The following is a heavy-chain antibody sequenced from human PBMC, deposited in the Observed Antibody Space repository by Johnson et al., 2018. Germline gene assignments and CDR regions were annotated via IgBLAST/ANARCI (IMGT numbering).Heavy chain of an antibody. CDR1: GFTFTHYA. CDR3: AQAAQVVY. CDR2: IYGSGDNT. J-gene: IGHJ4*02. Sequence: VQLVQSGGGLVQPGGSLRLSCAASGFTFTHYAMAWVRQASGKGLEGVATIYGSGDNTYYADSVKGRFAISRDNSKNTLYLQMNRPRVEDSAVYFCAQAAQVVYWGQGTLVTVSS. D-gene: IGHD2-15*01. V-gene: IGHV3-23*04.